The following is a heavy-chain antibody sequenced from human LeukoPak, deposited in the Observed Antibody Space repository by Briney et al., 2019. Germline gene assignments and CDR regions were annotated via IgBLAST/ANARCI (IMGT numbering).Heavy chain of an antibody. D-gene: IGHD1-26*01. J-gene: IGHJ4*02. CDR2: ISGGGGST. Sequence: GGSLRLSRAASGFTFTSYSMNWVRQAPGEGLEWVSTISGGGGSTYYADSVKGRFTIYRDNSKNTLYLQVNRLRAEDTAVYYCAKRGKWDVTPFDYWGQGTLVTVSS. V-gene: IGHV3-23*01. CDR3: AKRGKWDVTPFDY. CDR1: GFTFTSYS.